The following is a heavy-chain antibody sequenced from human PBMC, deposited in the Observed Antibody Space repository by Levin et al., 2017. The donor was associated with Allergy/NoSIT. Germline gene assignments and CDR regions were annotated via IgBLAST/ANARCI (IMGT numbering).Heavy chain of an antibody. CDR1: GGSISSSSYY. CDR2: IYYSGST. D-gene: IGHD2-2*01. CDR3: ARRGPRYCSSTSCYWGTESYYFDY. J-gene: IGHJ4*02. V-gene: IGHV4-39*01. Sequence: SQTLSLTCTVSGGSISSSSYYWGWIRQPPGKGLEWIGSIYYSGSTYYNPSLKSRVTISVDTSKNQFSLKLSSVTAADTAVYYCARRGPRYCSSTSCYWGTESYYFDYWGQGTLVTVSS.